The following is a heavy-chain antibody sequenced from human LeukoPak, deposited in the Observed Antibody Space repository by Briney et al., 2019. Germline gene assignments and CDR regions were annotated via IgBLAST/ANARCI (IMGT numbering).Heavy chain of an antibody. V-gene: IGHV4-59*01. CDR2: VYYNGIT. CDR3: VSQLGGTTFH. Sequence: SETLSLTCTVSGVSINTYFWSWIRQPPGKGLEWIGYVYYNGITNYNPSLKSRVSISLDTSKNQFSPRLNSVTAAETAVYYCVSQLGGTTFHWGQGTLVTVSS. J-gene: IGHJ4*02. D-gene: IGHD1/OR15-1a*01. CDR1: GVSINTYF.